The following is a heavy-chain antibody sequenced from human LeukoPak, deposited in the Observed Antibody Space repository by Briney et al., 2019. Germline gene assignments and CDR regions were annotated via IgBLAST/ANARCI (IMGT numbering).Heavy chain of an antibody. V-gene: IGHV3-48*01. CDR1: GFTFSSYS. J-gene: IGHJ4*02. CDR2: ISSSSSTI. Sequence: PGGSLRLSCAASGFTFSSYSMNWVRQAPGKGLEWVSYISSSSSTIYYADSVKGRFTISRDNAKNSLYLQMNSLRAEDTAVYYCAKDPQYYYGSGSYYLDYWGQGTLVTVSS. CDR3: AKDPQYYYGSGSYYLDY. D-gene: IGHD3-10*01.